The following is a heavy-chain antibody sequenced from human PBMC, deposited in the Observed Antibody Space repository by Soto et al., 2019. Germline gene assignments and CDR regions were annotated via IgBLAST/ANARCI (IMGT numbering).Heavy chain of an antibody. Sequence: SETLSLTCTVSGGSISSGDYYWSWIRQPPGKGLEWIGYIYSSGTTYYNPSLKSRVTISVDTSKNQFSLKLTSVTAADTAVYYCATTFGYNSGWYPFDYWGQGTLVTVSS. V-gene: IGHV4-30-4*01. CDR3: ATTFGYNSGWYPFDY. J-gene: IGHJ4*02. CDR1: GGSISSGDYY. CDR2: IYSSGTT. D-gene: IGHD6-19*01.